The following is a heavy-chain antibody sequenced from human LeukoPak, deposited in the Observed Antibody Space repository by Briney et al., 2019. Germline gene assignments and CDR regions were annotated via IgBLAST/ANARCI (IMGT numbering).Heavy chain of an antibody. CDR3: ARVIRYYDSSGYYALYFDY. D-gene: IGHD3-22*01. CDR2: IYTSGST. J-gene: IGHJ4*02. CDR1: GGSISSYY. Sequence: SETLSLTCTVSGGSISSYYWSWIRQPAGKGLEWIGRIYTSGSTNYNPYLKRRVTMSVDTSKNQFSLKLSSVTAADTAVYYCARVIRYYDSSGYYALYFDYWGQGTLVTVSS. V-gene: IGHV4-4*07.